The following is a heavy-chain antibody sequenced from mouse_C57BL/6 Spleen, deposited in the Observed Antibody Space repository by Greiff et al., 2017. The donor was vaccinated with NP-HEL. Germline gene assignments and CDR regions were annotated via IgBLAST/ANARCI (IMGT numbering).Heavy chain of an antibody. D-gene: IGHD4-1*01. CDR1: GFTFSDYG. CDR3: ARFQTGSKAMDY. CDR2: ISSGSSTN. Sequence: DVKLVESGGGLVKPGGSLKLSCAASGFTFSDYGMHWVRQAPEKGLEWVAYISSGSSTNYYADTVKGRCTISRDNAKNTLFLQMTSLRSEDTAMYYCARFQTGSKAMDYWGQGTSVTVSS. V-gene: IGHV5-17*01. J-gene: IGHJ4*01.